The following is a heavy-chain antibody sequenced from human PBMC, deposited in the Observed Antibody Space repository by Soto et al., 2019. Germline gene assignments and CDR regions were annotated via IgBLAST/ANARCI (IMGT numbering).Heavy chain of an antibody. D-gene: IGHD3-9*01. V-gene: IGHV4-39*01. Sequence: SETLSLTCTVSGGSISSSSYYWGWIRQPPGKGLEWIGSIYYSGSTYYNPSLKSRVTISVDTSKNQFSLKLSSVTAADTAVYYFVRFWPPPYSDALTDYTDAFDYWGQGTLVTVSS. CDR2: IYYSGST. CDR3: VRFWPPPYSDALTDYTDAFDY. J-gene: IGHJ4*02. CDR1: GGSISSSSYY.